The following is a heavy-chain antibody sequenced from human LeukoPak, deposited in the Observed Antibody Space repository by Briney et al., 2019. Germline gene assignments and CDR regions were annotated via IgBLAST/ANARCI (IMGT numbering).Heavy chain of an antibody. CDR2: IYHSGST. CDR1: GDTVNTRRYY. V-gene: IGHV4-39*01. D-gene: IGHD3-16*02. Sequence: SSETLSLTCPVSGDTVNTRRYYWGWIRQPPGKGLEWIGSIYHSGSTYYEPSLRSRVTISIDTSRNQFSLNLASVTTAGTALYFCARRDIVKGGFDYWGQGTLVTVSS. J-gene: IGHJ4*02. CDR3: ARRDIVKGGFDY.